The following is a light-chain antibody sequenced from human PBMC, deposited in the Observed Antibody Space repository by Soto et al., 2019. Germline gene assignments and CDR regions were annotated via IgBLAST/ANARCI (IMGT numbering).Light chain of an antibody. CDR2: DVT. Sequence: QSVLTQPRSVSGSPGQSLTISCTGTSSDVGGYNYVSWYQQHPGKVPKLMIYDVTKRPSGVPDRFSGSKSGNTASLTISGLQSEDEADYYCCSHAGSCTYVFGTGTKVTVL. CDR1: SSDVGGYNY. J-gene: IGLJ1*01. V-gene: IGLV2-11*01. CDR3: CSHAGSCTYV.